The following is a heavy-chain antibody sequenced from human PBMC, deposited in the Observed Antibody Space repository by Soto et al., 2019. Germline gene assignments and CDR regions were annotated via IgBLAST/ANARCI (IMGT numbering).Heavy chain of an antibody. V-gene: IGHV4-59*01. D-gene: IGHD2-2*01. CDR2: IYSSGST. Sequence: PSETLSLTCRVSTGSINGYYWNWIRQSPGKGLEWVAFIYSSGSTNYNPSLKSRATISVDRSRNQVSLKLTSATAADTAVYYCARGKRDSTSCLDVWGQGTTVTVSS. CDR3: ARGKRDSTSCLDV. CDR1: TGSINGYY. J-gene: IGHJ6*02.